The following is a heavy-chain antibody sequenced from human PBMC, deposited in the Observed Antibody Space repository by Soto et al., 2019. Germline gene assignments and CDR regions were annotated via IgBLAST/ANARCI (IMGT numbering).Heavy chain of an antibody. V-gene: IGHV1-69*13. CDR2: IVPVFGRP. D-gene: IGHD5-12*01. J-gene: IGHJ4*02. CDR3: ARDGSRYKF. Sequence: PVKVPRKASGGSFSNFGISWVRQAPGQGLEWMGGIVPVFGRPNYAQRFRGRLTITADESTSTGYMELISLRSDDTAVYYCARDGSRYKFWGQGTQVTVS. CDR1: GGSFSNFG.